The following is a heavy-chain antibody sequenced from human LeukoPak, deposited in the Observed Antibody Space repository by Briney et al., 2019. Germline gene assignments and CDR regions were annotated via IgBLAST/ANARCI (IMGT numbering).Heavy chain of an antibody. D-gene: IGHD3-22*01. CDR2: MGGSGGYT. Sequence: GGSLRLSCAASGFTFSSYAMSWVRQSPRKGLEWVSAMGGSGGYTYYADSVKGRVTISRDNSKNTLYLQMSSLKTEDTAVYYCAKHIYAVVSIQQWGQGTLVTVSS. J-gene: IGHJ1*01. CDR3: AKHIYAVVSIQQ. CDR1: GFTFSSYA. V-gene: IGHV3-23*01.